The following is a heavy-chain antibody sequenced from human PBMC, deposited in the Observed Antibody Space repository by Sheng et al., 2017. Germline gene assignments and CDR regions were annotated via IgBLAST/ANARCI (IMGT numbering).Heavy chain of an antibody. J-gene: IGHJ6*02. Sequence: PASGFTFSRYAMHWVRQAPGKGLEWVAVISYDGSNKYHADSVKGRFSISRDNSYNKIYLQMNSLRAEDTAVYYCASLSLGEDQLIWGYYYYGMDVWGQGTTVTVSS. V-gene: IGHV3-30*01. CDR3: ASLSLGEDQLIWGYYYYGMDV. CDR2: ISYDGSNK. CDR1: GFTFSRYA. D-gene: IGHD2-2*01.